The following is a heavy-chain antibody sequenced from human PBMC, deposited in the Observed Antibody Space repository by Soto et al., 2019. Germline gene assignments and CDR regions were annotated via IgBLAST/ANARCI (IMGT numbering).Heavy chain of an antibody. CDR1: GYTFTSYG. J-gene: IGHJ4*02. CDR2: INIYSGDA. Sequence: QVRLEQSGPKVKKTGASVKVSCKASGYTFTSYGISWVRQAPGQGLEWMGWINIYSGDANYAQRFQDRVTMTRDTSTNTVYMEMRSLRSDDTAVYYCARALYYYDNSGLAYWGQGTLVTVSS. CDR3: ARALYYYDNSGLAY. V-gene: IGHV1-18*01. D-gene: IGHD3-22*01.